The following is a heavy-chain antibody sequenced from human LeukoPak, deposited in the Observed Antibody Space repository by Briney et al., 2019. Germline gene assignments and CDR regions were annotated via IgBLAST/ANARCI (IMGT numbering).Heavy chain of an antibody. Sequence: GGSLRLSCAASGFTVSSNYMSWVRQAPGKGLEWVSVIYSGGSTYYAVSVKGRFTISRDNSKNTLYLQMNSLRAEDTAVYYCAREPDYYDSSGYYWGQGTLVTVSS. V-gene: IGHV3-66*01. CDR1: GFTVSSNY. CDR2: IYSGGST. D-gene: IGHD3-22*01. CDR3: AREPDYYDSSGYY. J-gene: IGHJ4*02.